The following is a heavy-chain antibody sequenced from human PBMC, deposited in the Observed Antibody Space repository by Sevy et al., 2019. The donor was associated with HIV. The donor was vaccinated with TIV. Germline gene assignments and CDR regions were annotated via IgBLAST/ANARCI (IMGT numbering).Heavy chain of an antibody. CDR1: GFTFSNAW. V-gene: IGHV3-15*01. J-gene: IGHJ4*02. CDR2: IKSKTDGGTT. Sequence: GGSLRLSCAASGFTFSNAWMSWVRQAPGKGLEWVGRIKSKTDGGTTDYAAPVKGRFTRSRDDSKNTLYLQMNSLKTEDTAVYYCTTGGRGYYDSSGYYSKDYWGQGTLVTVSS. CDR3: TTGGRGYYDSSGYYSKDY. D-gene: IGHD3-22*01.